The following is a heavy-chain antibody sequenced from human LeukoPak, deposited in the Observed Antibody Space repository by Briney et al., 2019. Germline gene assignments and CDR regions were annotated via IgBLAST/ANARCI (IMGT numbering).Heavy chain of an antibody. V-gene: IGHV3-33*01. CDR1: GFTFSSYG. D-gene: IGHD3-22*01. Sequence: PGGSLRLSCAASGFTFSSYGMHWARQAPGKGLEWVAVIWYDGSNKYYADSVKGRFTISRDNSKNTLYLQMNSLRAEDTAVYYCARGDSSGYPIWEYFQHWGQGTLVTVSS. J-gene: IGHJ1*01. CDR3: ARGDSSGYPIWEYFQH. CDR2: IWYDGSNK.